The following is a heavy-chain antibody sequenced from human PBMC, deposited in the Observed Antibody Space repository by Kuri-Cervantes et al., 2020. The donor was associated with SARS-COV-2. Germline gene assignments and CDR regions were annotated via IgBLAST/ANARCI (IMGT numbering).Heavy chain of an antibody. CDR3: ARGIRDSDY. J-gene: IGHJ4*02. CDR1: GFSFSGYA. Sequence: LSLTCAASGFSFSGYAMHWVRQAPGKGLEWVAVIWYDGSNTYYADSVEGRFTISRDNSKNTLYLQMNNLRAEDTAVYYCARGIRDSDYWGQGTLVTVSS. CDR2: IWYDGSNT. V-gene: IGHV3-33*08.